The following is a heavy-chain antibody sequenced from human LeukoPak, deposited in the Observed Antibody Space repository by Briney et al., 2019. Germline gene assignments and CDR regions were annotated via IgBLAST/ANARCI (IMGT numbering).Heavy chain of an antibody. CDR2: ITSSSTYI. CDR1: GFAFDDYA. CDR3: ARDTAMVTAFDI. D-gene: IGHD5-18*01. Sequence: PGGSLRLSCAASGFAFDDYAMHWVRQAPGKGLEWVSSITSSSTYIYYADSVKGRFTISRDNAKNSLYLQMNSLRAEDTAVYYCARDTAMVTAFDIWGQGTMVTVSS. J-gene: IGHJ3*02. V-gene: IGHV3-21*01.